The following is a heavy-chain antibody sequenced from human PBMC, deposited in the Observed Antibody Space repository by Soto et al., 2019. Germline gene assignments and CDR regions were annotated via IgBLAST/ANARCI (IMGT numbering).Heavy chain of an antibody. CDR1: GFTFSSYS. Sequence: GGSLRLSCAASGFTFSSYSMNWVRQAPGKGLEWVSYISSSSSTIYYADSVKGRFTISRDNAKNSLYLQMNSLRAEDTAVYYCARVAGPFDYWGQGTLVTVSS. V-gene: IGHV3-48*01. CDR2: ISSSSSTI. CDR3: ARVAGPFDY. J-gene: IGHJ4*02. D-gene: IGHD6-19*01.